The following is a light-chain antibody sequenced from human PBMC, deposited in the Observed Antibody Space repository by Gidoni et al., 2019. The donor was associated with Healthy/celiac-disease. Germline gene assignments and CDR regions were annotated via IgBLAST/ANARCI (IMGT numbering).Light chain of an antibody. CDR3: QQSYSSLWT. CDR1: QSISSY. Sequence: DTQMTESPSSLSVSGGDRVTITCRASQSISSYLNWYQQKPGKAPKLLIYAASSLQSGVPSRFSGSGSGTDFTLTISSLQPEDFATYYCQQSYSSLWTFGQGTKVEIK. CDR2: AAS. V-gene: IGKV1-39*01. J-gene: IGKJ1*01.